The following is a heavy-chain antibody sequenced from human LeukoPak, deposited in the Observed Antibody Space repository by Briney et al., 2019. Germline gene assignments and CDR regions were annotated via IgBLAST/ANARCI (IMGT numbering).Heavy chain of an antibody. CDR2: IGTAGDT. Sequence: PGGSLRLSCAASGFTFSSYDMHWVRQATGKGLEWVSAIGTAGDTYYPGSVKGRFTISRENAKNSLYLQMNSLRAGDTAVYYCARDTGGGAFDIWGQGTMVTVSS. D-gene: IGHD2-8*02. V-gene: IGHV3-13*01. CDR3: ARDTGGGAFDI. CDR1: GFTFSSYD. J-gene: IGHJ3*02.